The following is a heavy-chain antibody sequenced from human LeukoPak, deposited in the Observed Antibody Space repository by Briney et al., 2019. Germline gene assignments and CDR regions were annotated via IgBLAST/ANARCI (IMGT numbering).Heavy chain of an antibody. CDR1: GYTFTGYY. V-gene: IGHV1-2*02. D-gene: IGHD3-10*01. J-gene: IGHJ6*02. CDR2: INPNSGGT. Sequence: WASVKVSCKASGYTFTGYYMHWVRQAPGQGLEWMGWINPNSGGTNYAQKFQGRVTMTRDTSIGTAYMELSRLRSDDTAVYYCARDFWVRGQEIGMDVWGQGTTVTVSS. CDR3: ARDFWVRGQEIGMDV.